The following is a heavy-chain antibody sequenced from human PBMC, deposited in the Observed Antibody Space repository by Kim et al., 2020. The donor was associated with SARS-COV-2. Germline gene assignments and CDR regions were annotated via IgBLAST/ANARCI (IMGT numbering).Heavy chain of an antibody. J-gene: IGHJ4*02. D-gene: IGHD1-26*01. V-gene: IGHV1-2*02. CDR2: VHPNSGGT. Sequence: ASVKVSCKTSGYTFTAYLMHWVRQAPGQGLEWMGWVHPNSGGTHYAQNFQGRVTMTRDTSITTAYMELTRLTSDDTAVYYCARDTGSFDSWGQGTLVTVS. CDR1: GYTFTAYL. CDR3: ARDTGSFDS.